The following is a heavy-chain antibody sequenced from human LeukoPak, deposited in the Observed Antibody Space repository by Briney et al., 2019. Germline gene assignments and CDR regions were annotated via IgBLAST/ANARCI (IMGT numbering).Heavy chain of an antibody. Sequence: GGSLRLSCAASGFTFSSYAMSWVRQAPGKGLEWVSAISGSGGSTYYADSVKGRFAISRDNSKNTLYLQMNSLRAEDTAVYYCAKPVVLRFLGIRYYLDYWGQGTLVTVSS. CDR3: AKPVVLRFLGIRYYLDY. D-gene: IGHD3-3*01. CDR2: ISGSGGST. CDR1: GFTFSSYA. J-gene: IGHJ4*02. V-gene: IGHV3-23*01.